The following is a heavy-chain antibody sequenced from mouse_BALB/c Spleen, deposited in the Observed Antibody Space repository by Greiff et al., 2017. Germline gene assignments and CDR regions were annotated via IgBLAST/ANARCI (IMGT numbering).Heavy chain of an antibody. CDR3: ARGDDYDAWFAY. D-gene: IGHD2-4*01. CDR1: GYSITSDYA. V-gene: IGHV3-2*02. Sequence: EVKLMESGPGLVKPSQSLSLTCTVTGYSITSDYAWNWIRQFPGNKLEWMGYISYSGSTSYNPSLKSRISITRDTSKNQFFLQLNSVTTEDTATYYCARGDDYDAWFAYWGQGTLVTVSA. J-gene: IGHJ3*01. CDR2: ISYSGST.